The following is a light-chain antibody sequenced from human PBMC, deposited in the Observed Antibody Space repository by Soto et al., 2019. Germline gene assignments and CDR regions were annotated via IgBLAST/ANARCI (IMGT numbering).Light chain of an antibody. V-gene: IGKV3D-15*01. Sequence: EIGMTQSPATLSVSPGERATLSCRASQRVSNDFAWYQQKPGQAPRLLIYGASSRATGIPDRFSGSGSGTDFTLTISRLEPEDVAVYYCQQYDNSVWTFGQGTKVDIK. CDR3: QQYDNSVWT. CDR2: GAS. CDR1: QRVSND. J-gene: IGKJ1*01.